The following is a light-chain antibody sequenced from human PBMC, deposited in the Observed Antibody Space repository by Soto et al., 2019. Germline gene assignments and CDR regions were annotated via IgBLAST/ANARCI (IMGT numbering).Light chain of an antibody. Sequence: EIVLTQSPGTLSLSPGERATLSCRASQTVSSSYLAWYRQKPGQAPRLLIYGASRRATGIPDRVSGSGSGTDFTLTISRLEPEDCAVYYCQQYGSSPCTFGQGTKLEIK. CDR2: GAS. CDR3: QQYGSSPCT. V-gene: IGKV3-20*01. J-gene: IGKJ2*02. CDR1: QTVSSSY.